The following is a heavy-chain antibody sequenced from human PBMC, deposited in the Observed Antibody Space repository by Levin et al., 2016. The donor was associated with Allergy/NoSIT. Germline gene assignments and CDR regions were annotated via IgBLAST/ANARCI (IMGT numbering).Heavy chain of an antibody. CDR1: GGSFSSDPSY. D-gene: IGHD5-24*01. Sequence: SETLSLTCTVSGGSFSSDPSYWSWIRQPAGKGLEWIGRIYTSGITNYNPPLESRVTMSIDTSKNQFSLKVSSATAADTAVYYCARRQYNSDYWGQGALVIVSS. CDR2: IYTSGIT. J-gene: IGHJ4*02. CDR3: ARRQYNSDY. V-gene: IGHV4-61*02.